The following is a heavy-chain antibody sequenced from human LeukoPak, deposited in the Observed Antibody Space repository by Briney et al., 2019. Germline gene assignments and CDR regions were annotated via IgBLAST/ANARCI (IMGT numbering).Heavy chain of an antibody. J-gene: IGHJ4*02. CDR2: ISGSGDST. Sequence: GGSLRLSCAASGFTFSNYAMSWVRQAPGKGLEWVSAISGSGDSTYYADSVKGRFTISRDSSMETLYLQMDSLRAEDTATYFCAKRLSFGVAIGDFDYWGQGTLVTVSS. V-gene: IGHV3-23*01. D-gene: IGHD3-3*01. CDR1: GFTFSNYA. CDR3: AKRLSFGVAIGDFDY.